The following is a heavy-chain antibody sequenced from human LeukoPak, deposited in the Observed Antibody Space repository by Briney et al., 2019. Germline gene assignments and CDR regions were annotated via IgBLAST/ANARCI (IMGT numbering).Heavy chain of an antibody. Sequence: PSETLSLTCTVSGGSVTRYYWSWIRQPPGKGLEWIGYIYHNGSTFYNPSLKSRVTISIDTSKNQFSLKLSSVTAADTAVYYCARSLQYSSSWYWFDPWGQGTLVTVSS. D-gene: IGHD6-13*01. CDR1: GGSVTRYY. J-gene: IGHJ5*02. CDR3: ARSLQYSSSWYWFDP. V-gene: IGHV4-59*02. CDR2: IYHNGST.